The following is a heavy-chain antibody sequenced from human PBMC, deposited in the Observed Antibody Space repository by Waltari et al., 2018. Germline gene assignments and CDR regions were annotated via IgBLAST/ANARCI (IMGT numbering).Heavy chain of an antibody. D-gene: IGHD2-21*02. V-gene: IGHV3-23*01. Sequence: EVQLLESGGGLVQPGGSLRLSCAASGFTFSTNPMGWVRQAPGKGLGWVSAISDDSNQIHFADSVTGRFTISRDNSKHTLYPQMNSLRADDTAVYYCAHRIVVVTGAFDIWGQGTVVTVSS. CDR1: GFTFSTNP. CDR2: ISDDSNQI. J-gene: IGHJ3*02. CDR3: AHRIVVVTGAFDI.